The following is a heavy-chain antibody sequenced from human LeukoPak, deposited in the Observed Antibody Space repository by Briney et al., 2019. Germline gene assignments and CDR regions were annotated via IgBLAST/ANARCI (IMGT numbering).Heavy chain of an antibody. CDR3: ARDYPQYYYGSGSYGGYFDY. D-gene: IGHD3-10*01. CDR2: IYTGGSA. J-gene: IGHJ4*02. CDR1: GFAVSNNY. Sequence: GGSLRLSCAASGFAVSNNYMSWVRQAPGKGLEWVSVIYTGGSANYADSVKGRFTISRDNSKNTLYLQMNSLRAEDTAVYYCARDYPQYYYGSGSYGGYFDYWGQGTLVTVSS. V-gene: IGHV3-66*02.